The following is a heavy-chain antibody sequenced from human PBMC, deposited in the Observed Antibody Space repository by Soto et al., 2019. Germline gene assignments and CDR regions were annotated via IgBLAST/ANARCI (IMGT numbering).Heavy chain of an antibody. Sequence: QVQLVQSGAEVKQPGSSVKVSCKASRGALSSYAITWVRRAPGQGLDWMGRVIPIYGTPNYAQKFQGRLSLTVDASKSTAYLELSGLRSEDTAVYFCASAGSREINRGDFEIWGHGTMVTVSS. D-gene: IGHD4-17*01. CDR2: VIPIYGTP. CDR1: RGALSSYA. J-gene: IGHJ3*02. CDR3: ASAGSREINRGDFEI. V-gene: IGHV1-69*18.